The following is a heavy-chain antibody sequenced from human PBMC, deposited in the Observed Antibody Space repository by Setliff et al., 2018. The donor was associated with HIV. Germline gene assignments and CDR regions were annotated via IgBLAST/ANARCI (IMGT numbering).Heavy chain of an antibody. CDR2: IVYSGRT. Sequence: PSETLSLTCTVSGGSITSGGYYWSWIRQHPGKGLEWIGYIVYSGRTYYNPSLKSRVTMSVDTSENLFSLRLIFVTAADTGVYYCVIRRNFDWLSKSGPFDDWGQGTLVTVSS. J-gene: IGHJ4*02. D-gene: IGHD3-9*01. CDR1: GGSITSGGYY. CDR3: VIRRNFDWLSKSGPFDD. V-gene: IGHV4-31*08.